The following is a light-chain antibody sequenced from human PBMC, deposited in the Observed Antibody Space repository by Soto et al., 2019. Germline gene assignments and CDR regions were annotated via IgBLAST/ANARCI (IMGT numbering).Light chain of an antibody. CDR3: QQYTKWPYT. J-gene: IGKJ2*01. CDR1: QHGSSN. Sequence: EIVMTPSPATLSVSPGGSATLSCRASQHGSSNLAWYRQKPGPATTLLIYRASKRAPGIPATFSVSGSGTEFTLTISSLQSEDFAVYYWQQYTKWPYTVGQGTKFEI. V-gene: IGKV3-15*01. CDR2: RAS.